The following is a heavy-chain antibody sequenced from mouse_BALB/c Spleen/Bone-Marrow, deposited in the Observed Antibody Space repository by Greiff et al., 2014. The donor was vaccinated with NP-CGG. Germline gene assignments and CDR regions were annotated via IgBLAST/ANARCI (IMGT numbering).Heavy chain of an antibody. Sequence: VQLQQSGADLRKPGASVKISCKATGYRFNSYWIEWVKQRPGHGLEWIGEILPGSGSTNFNEKFKGKATFTAYTSSNTAYMQISSLTSEDSAVYYCARLGIRSFDYWGQGTTLTVSS. V-gene: IGHV1-9*01. CDR2: ILPGSGST. CDR1: GYRFNSYW. CDR3: ARLGIRSFDY. D-gene: IGHD3-1*01. J-gene: IGHJ2*01.